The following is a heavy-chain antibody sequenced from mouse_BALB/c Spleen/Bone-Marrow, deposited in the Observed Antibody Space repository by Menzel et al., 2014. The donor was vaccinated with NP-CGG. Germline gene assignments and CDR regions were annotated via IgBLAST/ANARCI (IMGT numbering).Heavy chain of an antibody. CDR1: GFSLTSYG. D-gene: IGHD2-14*01. J-gene: IGHJ4*01. Sequence: QVQLQQSGPGLVPPSQSLTITCTTSGFSLTSYGVHWVRQPPGKGLEWLAAIWSDRSTAYNSAIKSRLSISKANSKSQVFLKMNSLETDDTAMYYCARYDCAMDYWGEGTSVTVSS. CDR3: ARYDCAMDY. V-gene: IGHV2-6-1*01. CDR2: IWSDRST.